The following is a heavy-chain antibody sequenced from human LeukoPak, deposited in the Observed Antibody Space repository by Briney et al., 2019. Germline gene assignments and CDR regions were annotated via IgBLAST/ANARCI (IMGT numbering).Heavy chain of an antibody. CDR1: GYTFTGYW. V-gene: IGHV1-46*01. D-gene: IGHD3-22*01. CDR3: ARDGAYYDSSGSYYADGDDY. J-gene: IGHJ4*02. Sequence: ASVKVSCKAFGYTFTGYWMHWVRQAPGQGPEWMGVISPSGGSTIYAQKFKGRVTLTRDMFTSTDYLELSSLRSEDTAVYYCARDGAYYDSSGSYYADGDDYWGQGTLVSVSS. CDR2: ISPSGGST.